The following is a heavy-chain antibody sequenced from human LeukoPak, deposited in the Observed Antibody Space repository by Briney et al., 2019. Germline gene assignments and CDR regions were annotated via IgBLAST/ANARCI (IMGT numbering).Heavy chain of an antibody. CDR2: INPSGGSI. V-gene: IGHV1-46*01. J-gene: IGHJ4*02. CDR1: GYTFTSYY. Sequence: GASVKVSCKASGYTFTSYYMHWVRQAPGQGLEWMGIINPSGGSISYAQKFQGRVTMTRDTSTSTVYMELSSLRSEDTAVYYCARDNSVAVAGTSLSFDYWGQGTLVTVSS. D-gene: IGHD6-19*01. CDR3: ARDNSVAVAGTSLSFDY.